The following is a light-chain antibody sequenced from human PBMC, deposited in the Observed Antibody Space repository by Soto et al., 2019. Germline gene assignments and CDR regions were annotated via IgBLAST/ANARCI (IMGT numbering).Light chain of an antibody. Sequence: VLTQSPGTLSLSPGGSATLSCRASHNINNNYLAWYQHKPGQAPRLLMYDASLRATGVPDRFSGSGSGTDFTLTITRLEPDDSAVYYCQQHGISHITFGQGTRLEIK. CDR2: DAS. CDR1: HNINNNY. V-gene: IGKV3-20*01. CDR3: QQHGISHIT. J-gene: IGKJ5*01.